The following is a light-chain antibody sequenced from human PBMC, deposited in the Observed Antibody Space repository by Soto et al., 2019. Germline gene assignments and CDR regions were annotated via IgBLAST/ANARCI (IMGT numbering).Light chain of an antibody. J-gene: IGKJ4*01. CDR2: AAS. Sequence: AIQMTQSPSSLSASVGDRVTITCRASQGIRNDLGWYQQKPGKGPKLLIYAASSLHSGVPSRLSGSGSGTDFTLPIGSLQPEAFATFSCLQDYNYPPLTFGGGTKVEIK. CDR3: LQDYNYPPLT. CDR1: QGIRND. V-gene: IGKV1-6*02.